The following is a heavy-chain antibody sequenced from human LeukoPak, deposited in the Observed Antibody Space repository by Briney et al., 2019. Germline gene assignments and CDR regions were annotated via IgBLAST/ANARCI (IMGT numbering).Heavy chain of an antibody. D-gene: IGHD4-17*01. CDR3: AKRQAPDYGFDY. CDR1: GFTFSSYA. V-gene: IGHV3-23*01. CDR2: ISGSGGNT. J-gene: IGHJ4*02. Sequence: GGSLRLSCAASGFTFSSYAMSWVRQAPGKGLEWVSAISGSGGNTYYADSVKGRFTISRDNSKNTLYLQMNSLRAEDTAVYYCAKRQAPDYGFDYWGQGTLVTVSS.